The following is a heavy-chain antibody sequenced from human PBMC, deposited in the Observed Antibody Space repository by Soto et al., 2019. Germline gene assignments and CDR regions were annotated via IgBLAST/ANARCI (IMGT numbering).Heavy chain of an antibody. D-gene: IGHD4-4*01. CDR2: ISSSSSYI. V-gene: IGHV3-21*01. J-gene: IGHJ6*02. CDR1: GFTFSSYS. CDR3: ARDQSHSNYGYYYYGIDV. Sequence: GGSLRLSCAASGFTFSSYSMNWVRQAPGKGLEWVSSISSSSSYIYYADSVKGRFTISRDNAKNSLYLQMNSLRAEDTAVYYCARDQSHSNYGYYYYGIDVWGQGTTVTVSS.